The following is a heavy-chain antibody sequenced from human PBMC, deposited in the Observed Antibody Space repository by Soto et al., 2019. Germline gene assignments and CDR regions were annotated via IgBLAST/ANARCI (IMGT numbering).Heavy chain of an antibody. CDR3: SRDGDYYGLDV. Sequence: GGSLRLSCSVSGFTSGDYGLTWVRQAPGKGLEWVGFTTSQAYGGNTEYAASVKSRFIIPSEESKSVAYLQMNSMQTDDSAIYYCSRDGDYYGLDVWGRGTTVTVSS. J-gene: IGHJ6*02. V-gene: IGHV3-49*04. CDR1: GFTSGDYG. D-gene: IGHD3-3*01. CDR2: TTSQAYGGNT.